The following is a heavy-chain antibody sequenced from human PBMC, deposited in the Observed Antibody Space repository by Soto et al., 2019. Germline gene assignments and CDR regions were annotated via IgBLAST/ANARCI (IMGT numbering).Heavy chain of an antibody. V-gene: IGHV3-11*06. CDR2: ISGSGSYG. CDR1: GFTFSDYY. J-gene: IGHJ4*02. Sequence: QVHLVESGGGLVKPGGSLRLSCSASGFTFSDYYMTWIRQAPGKGLEWVSYISGSGSYGKYADSVKCRFTISKDNAKDSLYLQMNSLRAEATAIYYCSRDSSRVPRTLEHWGQGSLVIVSS. D-gene: IGHD2-2*01. CDR3: SRDSSRVPRTLEH.